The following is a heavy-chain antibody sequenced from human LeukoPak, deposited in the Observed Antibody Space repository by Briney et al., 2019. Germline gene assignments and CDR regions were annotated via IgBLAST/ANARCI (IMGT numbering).Heavy chain of an antibody. CDR3: ARDKIVGATKLDY. CDR2: ISWNSGTI. V-gene: IGHV3-9*01. CDR1: GFTFDDYA. J-gene: IGHJ4*02. D-gene: IGHD1-26*01. Sequence: PGGSLRLSCAASGFTFDDYAMHWVRPGPGEGLEWGSGISWNSGTIGYAHSVKGRFTISRDNAKNSLYLQMNSLRAEDTAVYYCARDKIVGATKLDYWGQGTLVTVSS.